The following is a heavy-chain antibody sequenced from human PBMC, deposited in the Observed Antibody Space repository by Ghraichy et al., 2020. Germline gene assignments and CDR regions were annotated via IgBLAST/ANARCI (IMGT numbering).Heavy chain of an antibody. D-gene: IGHD1-26*01. Sequence: ASVKVSCKVSGYTLTELSMHWVRQAPGKGLEWMGGFDPEDGETIYAQKFQGRVTMTEDTSTDTAYMELSSLRSEDTAVYYCATGVGAISRNAFDIWGQGTMVTVSS. CDR2: FDPEDGET. CDR1: GYTLTELS. V-gene: IGHV1-24*01. CDR3: ATGVGAISRNAFDI. J-gene: IGHJ3*02.